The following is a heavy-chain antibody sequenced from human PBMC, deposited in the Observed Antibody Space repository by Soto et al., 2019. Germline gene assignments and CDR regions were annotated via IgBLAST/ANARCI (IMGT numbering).Heavy chain of an antibody. CDR2: ISSSGTNI. V-gene: IGHV3-48*03. CDR3: ARGIAAAGQFDP. Sequence: EVQLVESGGGLAQPGGSLRLSCAASGFTFSSYEMNWVRQAPGKGLEWISYISSSGTNINFADSVKGRFTISRDNAKNSLFLQMNSLRAEDTAVSYCARGIAAAGQFDPWGQGTLVTVSS. J-gene: IGHJ5*02. CDR1: GFTFSSYE. D-gene: IGHD6-13*01.